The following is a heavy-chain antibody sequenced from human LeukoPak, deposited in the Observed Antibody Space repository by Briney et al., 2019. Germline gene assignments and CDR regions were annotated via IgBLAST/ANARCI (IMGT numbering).Heavy chain of an antibody. J-gene: IGHJ4*02. Sequence: GGSLRLSCAASGFTFSSYAMHWISQAPGKGLEWVALISDDGSNKYYADSVKGRFTISRDNSKNTLYLQMNSLRAEDTAVYYCARIVVVAAYFDYWGQGTLVTVSS. CDR1: GFTFSSYA. D-gene: IGHD2-15*01. CDR3: ARIVVVAAYFDY. CDR2: ISDDGSNK. V-gene: IGHV3-30*04.